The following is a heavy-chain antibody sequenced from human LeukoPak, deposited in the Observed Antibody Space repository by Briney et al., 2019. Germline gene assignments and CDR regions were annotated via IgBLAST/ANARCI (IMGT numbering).Heavy chain of an antibody. D-gene: IGHD3-10*01. CDR2: IYYSGST. J-gene: IGHJ4*02. CDR3: ARYASGSSAFDS. CDR1: GGSITSTTSY. V-gene: IGHV4-39*01. Sequence: PSETLSLTCTVSGGSITSTTSYWGWIRQPPGKGPEWIGTIYYSGSTYYNPSLNSRVTISLDTSKNQFSLSLRFVTAADTAVYFCARYASGSSAFDSWGQGTLVTVSS.